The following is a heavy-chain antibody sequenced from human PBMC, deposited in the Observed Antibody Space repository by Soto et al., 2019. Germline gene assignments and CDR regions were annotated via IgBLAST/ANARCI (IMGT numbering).Heavy chain of an antibody. Sequence: GGSLRLSCAASGFIFVDYTMHWVRQATGKGLEWVALIKWDGTQTDYGDSVKGRFTISRDNSRNSLSLQMMSLGSEDTALYYCVRELNVAVVGALGYWGQGTRVTVSS. D-gene: IGHD2-15*01. J-gene: IGHJ4*02. CDR2: IKWDGTQT. CDR1: GFIFVDYT. V-gene: IGHV3-43*01. CDR3: VRELNVAVVGALGY.